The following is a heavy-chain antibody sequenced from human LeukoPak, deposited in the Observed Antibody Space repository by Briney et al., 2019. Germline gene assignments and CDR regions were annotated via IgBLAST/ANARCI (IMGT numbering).Heavy chain of an antibody. V-gene: IGHV3-30*04. CDR1: GFTFRNYA. CDR2: ISYDGTIK. Sequence: PGGSLRLSCAASGFTFRNYAMHWVRQAPGKGLEWLTIISYDGTIKNYADSVKGRFTISRDNSKNTMYLQMNSLRPEDTALYFCARGESNKIFELVIDYWGQGTQVSVSS. CDR3: ARGESNKIFELVIDY. J-gene: IGHJ4*02. D-gene: IGHD3-3*01.